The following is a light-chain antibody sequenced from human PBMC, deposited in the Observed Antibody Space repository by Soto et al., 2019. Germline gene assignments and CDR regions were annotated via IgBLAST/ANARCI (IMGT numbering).Light chain of an antibody. CDR1: QSISGW. CDR3: QQDSSLPLI. CDR2: NAS. Sequence: DIQMTQSPSTLSASVGDRVTVTCRASQSISGWLGWYQKKPGKAPKLLIYNASTLKSGVPSRFIGSGSRTEFTLTISSLQPDDFATYYCQQDSSLPLIFGGGTKVEIK. V-gene: IGKV1-5*01. J-gene: IGKJ4*01.